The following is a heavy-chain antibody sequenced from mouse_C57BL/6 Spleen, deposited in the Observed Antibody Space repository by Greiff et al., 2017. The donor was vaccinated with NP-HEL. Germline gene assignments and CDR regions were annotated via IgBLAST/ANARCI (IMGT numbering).Heavy chain of an antibody. CDR3: TRDGYYGSSPEVAY. V-gene: IGHV1-15*01. J-gene: IGHJ3*01. CDR1: GYTFTDYE. D-gene: IGHD1-1*01. Sequence: QVQLQQSGAELVRPGASVTLSCKASGYTFTDYEMHWVKQTPVHGLEWIGAIDPETGGTAYNQKFKGKAILTADKSSSTAYMGLRSLTSEDSAVYYCTRDGYYGSSPEVAYWGQGTLVTVSA. CDR2: IDPETGGT.